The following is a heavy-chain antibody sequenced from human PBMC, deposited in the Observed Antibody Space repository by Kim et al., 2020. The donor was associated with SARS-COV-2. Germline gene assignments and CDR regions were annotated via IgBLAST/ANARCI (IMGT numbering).Heavy chain of an antibody. D-gene: IGHD2-15*01. J-gene: IGHJ4*02. CDR1: GFTFSGHA. V-gene: IGHV3-30*04. Sequence: GGSLRLSCAASGFTFSGHAMHWVRQAPGKGLEWVAVISYDGSNKFYADSVKGRFTISRDNSENTLYLQMNSLRAEDAAVYYCARNDIGQYYFDYWGQGAL. CDR3: ARNDIGQYYFDY. CDR2: ISYDGSNK.